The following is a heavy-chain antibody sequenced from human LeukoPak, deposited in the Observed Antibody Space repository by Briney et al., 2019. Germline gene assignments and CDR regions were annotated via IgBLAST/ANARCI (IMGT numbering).Heavy chain of an antibody. V-gene: IGHV5-51*01. Sequence: GESLKISCKGSGYSFTNYWIGWVRQMPGKGLEWMGIIYPGDSDTRYSPSFQGQVTISADKSIRSAYLQWSSLKASDTAMYYCARLVVAAQRRYFDYWGQGTLVTVSS. D-gene: IGHD2-15*01. CDR2: IYPGDSDT. CDR3: ARLVVAAQRRYFDY. J-gene: IGHJ4*02. CDR1: GYSFTNYW.